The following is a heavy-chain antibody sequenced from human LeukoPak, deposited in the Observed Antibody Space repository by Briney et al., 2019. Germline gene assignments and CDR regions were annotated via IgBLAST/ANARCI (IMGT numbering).Heavy chain of an antibody. Sequence: ASVKLSCTASGYTFTSYGISWVRQAPGQGLEWMGWISAYNGNTNNAQKLQGRVTMTTDTSTSTAYMELRSLRSDDTAVYYCARDCRGGGGSCYPGGDYYYGMDVWGQGTTVTVSS. J-gene: IGHJ6*02. D-gene: IGHD2-15*01. CDR2: ISAYNGNT. CDR3: ARDCRGGGGSCYPGGDYYYGMDV. CDR1: GYTFTSYG. V-gene: IGHV1-18*01.